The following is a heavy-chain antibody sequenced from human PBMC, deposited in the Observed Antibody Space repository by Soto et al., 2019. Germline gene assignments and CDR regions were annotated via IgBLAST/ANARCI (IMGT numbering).Heavy chain of an antibody. Sequence: GGSLRLSCAASGFTVSSNYMSWVRQAPGKGLEWVSVIYSGGSTYYADSVKGRFTISRDNSKNTLYLQMNSLRAEDTAVYYCARETFTAVAGTRGDAFDIWGQGTMVTVSS. J-gene: IGHJ3*02. CDR3: ARETFTAVAGTRGDAFDI. CDR2: IYSGGST. V-gene: IGHV3-66*01. D-gene: IGHD6-19*01. CDR1: GFTVSSNY.